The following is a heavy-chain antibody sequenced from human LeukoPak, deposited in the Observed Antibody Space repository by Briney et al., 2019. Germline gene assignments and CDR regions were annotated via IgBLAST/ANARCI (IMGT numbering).Heavy chain of an antibody. CDR1: GGTFSSYA. J-gene: IGHJ4*02. V-gene: IGHV1-69*01. CDR3: ARAGGSYSPSDY. CDR2: IIPIFGTA. D-gene: IGHD2-21*01. Sequence: SVKVTCKASGGTFSSYAISWVRQAPGQGLEWMGGIIPIFGTANYAQKFQGRVTITADESTSTAYMELRSLRSDDTAVFYCARAGGSYSPSDYWGQGTLVTVSS.